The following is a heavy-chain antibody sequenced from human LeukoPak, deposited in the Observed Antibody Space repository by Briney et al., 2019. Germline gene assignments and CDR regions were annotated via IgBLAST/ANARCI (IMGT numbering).Heavy chain of an antibody. CDR1: GFTFSSYW. J-gene: IGHJ4*02. V-gene: IGHV3-74*01. CDR3: AKYYDFWSGYYRY. D-gene: IGHD3-3*01. CDR2: INSDGSST. Sequence: GGSLRLSCAASGFTFSSYWMHWVRQAPGKGLAWVSRINSDGSSTSYADSVKGRFTISRDNAKNTLYLQMNSLRAEDTAVYYCAKYYDFWSGYYRYWGQGTLVTVSS.